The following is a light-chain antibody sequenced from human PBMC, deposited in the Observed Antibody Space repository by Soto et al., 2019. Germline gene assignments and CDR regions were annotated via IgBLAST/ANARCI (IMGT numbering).Light chain of an antibody. CDR3: QQGYSSRWT. CDR2: ATS. V-gene: IGKV1-39*01. Sequence: DIQMTQSPSSLSASVGDRVTITCRASQNIRSYLNWYQPKPGKAPQLLIYATSSLQTGVPSRFSASGSGTDFSLVISDLQPEDSATYYCQQGYSSRWTSGRGTKVEI. CDR1: QNIRSY. J-gene: IGKJ1*01.